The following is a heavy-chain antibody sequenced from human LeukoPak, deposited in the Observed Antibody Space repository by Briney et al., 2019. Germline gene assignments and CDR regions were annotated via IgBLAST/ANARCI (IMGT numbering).Heavy chain of an antibody. V-gene: IGHV4-59*01. CDR2: IYYSGST. D-gene: IGHD5-18*01. CDR1: GGSISSYY. Sequence: SETLSLTCTVSGGSISSYYWSWIRQPPGKGLEWIGYIYYSGSTNYNPSLKSRVTISVDTSKNQFSLKLSSVTAADTAVYYCARGRGTAYVYYYMDVWGKGTTVTVSS. CDR3: ARGRGTAYVYYYMDV. J-gene: IGHJ6*03.